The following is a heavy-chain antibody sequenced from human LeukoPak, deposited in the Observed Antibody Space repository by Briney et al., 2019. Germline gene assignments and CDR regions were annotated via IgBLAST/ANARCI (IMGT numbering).Heavy chain of an antibody. Sequence: SETLSLTCAVSGYSISSGYYWGWIRQPPGKGLEWIGSIYHSGSTYYNPSLKSRVTISVDTSKNQFSLKLSSVTAAVTAVYYCSSRRPGYSYGWYYFDYWGQGTLVTVSS. CDR3: SSRRPGYSYGWYYFDY. D-gene: IGHD5-18*01. CDR1: GYSISSGYY. V-gene: IGHV4-38-2*01. J-gene: IGHJ4*02. CDR2: IYHSGST.